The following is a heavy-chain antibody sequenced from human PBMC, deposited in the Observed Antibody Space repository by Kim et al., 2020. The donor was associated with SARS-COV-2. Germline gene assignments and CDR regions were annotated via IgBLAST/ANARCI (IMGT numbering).Heavy chain of an antibody. J-gene: IGHJ5*02. CDR3: ARDTIGWFDP. CDR2: ST. Sequence: STYYNPSLKSRVTISVDTSKNQFSLKLSSVTAADTAVYYCARDTIGWFDPWGQGTLVTVSS. V-gene: IGHV4-39*07.